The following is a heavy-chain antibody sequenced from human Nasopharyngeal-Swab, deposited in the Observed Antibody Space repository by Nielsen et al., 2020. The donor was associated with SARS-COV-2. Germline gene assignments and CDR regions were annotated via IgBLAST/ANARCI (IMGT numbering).Heavy chain of an antibody. V-gene: IGHV3-9*01. CDR3: TLLQEHL. CDR2: ISWNSGTT. J-gene: IGHJ6*01. CDR1: GFTFDDYA. D-gene: IGHD2-2*01. Sequence: SLKISCAASGFTFDDYAMHWVRQAPGKGLEWVSGISWNSGTTGYADSVKGRFTISRDNAKSSLYLQMNSLYQGPIGLPPGTLLQEHLWG.